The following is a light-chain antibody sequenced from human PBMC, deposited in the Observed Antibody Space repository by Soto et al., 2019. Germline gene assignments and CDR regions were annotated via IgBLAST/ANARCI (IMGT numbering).Light chain of an antibody. CDR1: QVVGRL. J-gene: IGKJ4*01. Sequence: DIQMTQSPSSLSASVGDRVTITCRASQVVGRLLAWYQQKPEKAPKSLIYSASSLQYAVPSRFSGSGSGTDFTLTISNLQPEDFATYYCQQYSGYPTFGGGTKVEMK. V-gene: IGKV1D-16*01. CDR2: SAS. CDR3: QQYSGYPT.